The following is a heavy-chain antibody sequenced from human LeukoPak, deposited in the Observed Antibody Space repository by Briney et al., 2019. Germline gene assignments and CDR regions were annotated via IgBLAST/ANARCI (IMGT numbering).Heavy chain of an antibody. D-gene: IGHD2-2*01. CDR3: TTCSALVVPAASAADAFDI. CDR2: NNPNSGGT. J-gene: IGHJ3*02. V-gene: IGHV1-2*02. Sequence: ASVKVSCKASGYTFTGYYIHWVRQAPGQGLEWMGWNNPNSGGTIYAQNFQGRVTMTRDPCITTAYMELSRLRSDDTAVYYCTTCSALVVPAASAADAFDIWGQGTMVTVSS. CDR1: GYTFTGYY.